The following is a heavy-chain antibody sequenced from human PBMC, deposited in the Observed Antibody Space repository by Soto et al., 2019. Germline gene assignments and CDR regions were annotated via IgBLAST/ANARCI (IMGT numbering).Heavy chain of an antibody. J-gene: IGHJ5*02. CDR2: IYTSGST. D-gene: IGHD1-7*01. V-gene: IGHV4-4*07. CDR1: GGSISSYY. Sequence: SETLSLTCTVSGGSISSYYWSWIRQPAGKGLEWIGRIYTSGSTNYNPSLKSRVTMSVDTSKNQFSLKLSSVTAADTAVYYCARAVRTGTTSSRRFGPWGQGTLVTVSS. CDR3: ARAVRTGTTSSRRFGP.